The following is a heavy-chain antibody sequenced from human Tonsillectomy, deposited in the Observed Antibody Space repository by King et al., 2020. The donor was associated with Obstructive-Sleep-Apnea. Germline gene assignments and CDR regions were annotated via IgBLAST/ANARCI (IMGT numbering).Heavy chain of an antibody. CDR1: GGSISRGGYY. CDR3: ARGVYYYDSSGYYSGPLFDY. V-gene: IGHV4-31*03. D-gene: IGHD3-22*01. Sequence: VQLQESGPGLVKPSQTLSLTCTVSGGSISRGGYYWSWIRQHPGKGLEWIGYIYYSGNTYYNPSLKSRVTISVDTSKNQFSLKLSSVTAADTAVYYCARGVYYYDSSGYYSGPLFDYWGQGTLVTVSS. J-gene: IGHJ4*02. CDR2: IYYSGNT.